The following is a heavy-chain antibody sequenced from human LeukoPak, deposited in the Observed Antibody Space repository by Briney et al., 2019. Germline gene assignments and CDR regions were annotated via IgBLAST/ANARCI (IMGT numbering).Heavy chain of an antibody. Sequence: SETLSLTCTVSGGSISSSSYYWGWIRQPPGKGLEWIGSIYYSGSTNYNPSLKSRVTISVDKSKNQFSLKLSSVTAADTAVYYCARDRKDYVWGSYTLDYWGQGTLVTVSS. CDR2: IYYSGST. V-gene: IGHV4-39*07. CDR3: ARDRKDYVWGSYTLDY. D-gene: IGHD3-16*01. CDR1: GGSISSSSYY. J-gene: IGHJ4*02.